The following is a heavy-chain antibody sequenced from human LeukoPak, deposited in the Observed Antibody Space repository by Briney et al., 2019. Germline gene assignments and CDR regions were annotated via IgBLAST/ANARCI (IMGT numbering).Heavy chain of an antibody. Sequence: PSETLSLTCTVSGGSISSYYWNWIRQPPGKGLEWIGHIYYSGSTTYNPSLKSRVTISADTSKIQFSLKLSSVTAADTAVYYCARASYYYESGGYAYFFDYWGQGTLVTVSA. D-gene: IGHD3-22*01. CDR3: ARASYYYESGGYAYFFDY. CDR1: GGSISSYY. CDR2: IYYSGST. J-gene: IGHJ4*02. V-gene: IGHV4-59*01.